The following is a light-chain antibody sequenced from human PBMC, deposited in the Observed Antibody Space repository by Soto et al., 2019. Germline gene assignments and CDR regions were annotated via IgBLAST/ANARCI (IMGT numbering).Light chain of an antibody. CDR1: QSVSSN. J-gene: IGKJ1*01. CDR3: QQYGRSQT. CDR2: GAS. Sequence: EIVMTQSPATLSVSPGERATLSCRASQSVSSNLAWYQQKPGQAPRLLIYGASTRATGIPARFSGSGSGTEFTLTISSLQSEDFVVYYCQQYGRSQTFGQGTKVDIK. V-gene: IGKV3D-15*01.